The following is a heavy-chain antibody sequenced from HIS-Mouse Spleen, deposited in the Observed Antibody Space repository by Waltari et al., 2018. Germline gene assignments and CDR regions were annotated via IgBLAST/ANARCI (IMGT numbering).Heavy chain of an antibody. D-gene: IGHD1-26*01. Sequence: EVQLVESGGGLVQPGGSLRLSCAASGFTFSRYSMNWFRQAPGKGLEWVSYISSSSSTIYYADSVKGRFTISRDNAKNSLYLQMNSLRAEDTAVYYCARGPSGSYYNWFDPWGQGTLVTVSS. CDR2: ISSSSSTI. V-gene: IGHV3-48*01. J-gene: IGHJ5*02. CDR3: ARGPSGSYYNWFDP. CDR1: GFTFSRYS.